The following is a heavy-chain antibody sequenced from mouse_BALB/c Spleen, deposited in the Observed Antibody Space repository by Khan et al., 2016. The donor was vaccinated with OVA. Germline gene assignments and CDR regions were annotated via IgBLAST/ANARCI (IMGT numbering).Heavy chain of an antibody. CDR3: ARDVGGGNDAMDY. CDR2: IWAGGST. D-gene: IGHD2-1*01. J-gene: IGHJ4*01. V-gene: IGHV2-9*02. Sequence: VQLQESGPGLVAPSQSLSITCTVSGFSLTSYGVHWVRQPPGKGLEWLGIIWAGGSTNYNSALMSRLSISKDNSKSQVFLKMNSLQTVDTAMYXYARDVGGGNDAMDYWGQGTSVTVSS. CDR1: GFSLTSYG.